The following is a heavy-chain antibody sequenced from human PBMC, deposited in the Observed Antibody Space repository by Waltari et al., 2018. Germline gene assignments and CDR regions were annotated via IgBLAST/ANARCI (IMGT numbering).Heavy chain of an antibody. CDR2: MNPNSGNT. CDR1: GSTFTTYA. CDR3: ARGRRYSSGQLDY. V-gene: IGHV1-8*01. Sequence: QVQLVQSGAEVKKPGSSVKFSCTASGSTFTTYALHSFLQATAQRLEWMGWMNPNSGNTGYAKKFQGRVTMTRNTSISTAYMELSSLRSEDTAVYYCARGRRYSSGQLDYWGQGTLVTVSS. D-gene: IGHD6-19*01. J-gene: IGHJ4*02.